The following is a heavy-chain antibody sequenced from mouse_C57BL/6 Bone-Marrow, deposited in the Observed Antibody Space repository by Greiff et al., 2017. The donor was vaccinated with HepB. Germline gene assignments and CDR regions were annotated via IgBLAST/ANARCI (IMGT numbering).Heavy chain of an antibody. CDR3: ARRVLHYGYFPGFAY. J-gene: IGHJ3*01. CDR2: INSGGSST. Sequence: EVQGVESGGDLVNPGGSLKLSCAASGFTFSSYGMSWVRQTPDKRLEWVATINSGGSSTYYPDSVKGRFTISRDNAKNTLYLQMSSLKSEDTAIYSCARRVLHYGYFPGFAYWGQGTLVTVSA. V-gene: IGHV5-6*01. D-gene: IGHD2-2*01. CDR1: GFTFSSYG.